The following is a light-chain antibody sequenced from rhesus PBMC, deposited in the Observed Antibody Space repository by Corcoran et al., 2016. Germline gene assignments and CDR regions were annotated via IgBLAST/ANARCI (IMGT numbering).Light chain of an antibody. J-gene: IGKJ2*01. Sequence: DIQMTQSPSSLSASVGDRVTVTCRASQGINKELRWYPQKPGKAPTLRIYAASSLQTGVSSRFSGSGSGTDYTLTISSLQPEDVATYYWLQDYTTPYSFGQGTKVEIK. CDR2: AAS. V-gene: IGKV1-94*01. CDR3: LQDYTTPYS. CDR1: QGINKE.